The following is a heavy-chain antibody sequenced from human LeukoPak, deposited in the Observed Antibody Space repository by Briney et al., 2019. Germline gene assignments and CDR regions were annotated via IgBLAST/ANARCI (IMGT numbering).Heavy chain of an antibody. V-gene: IGHV3-23*01. CDR3: ARVSYSSSYYFDY. CDR2: ISGSGVTT. CDR1: GFTFSSYA. Sequence: PGGSLRLSCAASGFTFSSYAVSWVRQAPGKGLEWVSAISGSGVTTYYADSVKGRFTISRDNSKNTLYLQMNSLRAEDTALYYCARVSYSSSYYFDYWGQGTQVTVSS. D-gene: IGHD6-6*01. J-gene: IGHJ4*02.